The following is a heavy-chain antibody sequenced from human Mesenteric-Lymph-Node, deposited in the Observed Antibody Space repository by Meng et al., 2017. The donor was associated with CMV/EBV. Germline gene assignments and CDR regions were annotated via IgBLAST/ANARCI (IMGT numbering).Heavy chain of an antibody. D-gene: IGHD6-19*01. CDR3: TRHGWYNYYYGMDV. J-gene: IGHJ6*02. V-gene: IGHV3-73*01. CDR1: FPFTGDA. Sequence: FPFTGDARHWVRQASGKGLEWVGRIRSKANSYATAYAASVNGRFTISRDDSKNTAYLQMNSLKTEDTAVYYCTRHGWYNYYYGMDVWGQGTTVTVSS. CDR2: IRSKANSYAT.